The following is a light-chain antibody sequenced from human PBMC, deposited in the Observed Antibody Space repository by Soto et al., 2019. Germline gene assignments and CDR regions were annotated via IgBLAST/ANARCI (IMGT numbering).Light chain of an antibody. Sequence: QSALTQPASVSGSPGQSITISCTGTSSDVGSYNLVSWYQQHPGKAPKLMIYEGSKRLSGVSNRFSGSKSGNTASLTVSGLQVEDEADYYCCSYAGSRTSVVVGGGTKPTVL. CDR3: CSYAGSRTSVV. J-gene: IGLJ2*01. CDR1: SSDVGSYNL. V-gene: IGLV2-23*01. CDR2: EGS.